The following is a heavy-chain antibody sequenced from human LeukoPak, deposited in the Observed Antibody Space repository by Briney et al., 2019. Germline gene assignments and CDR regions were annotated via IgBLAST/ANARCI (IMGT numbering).Heavy chain of an antibody. CDR1: GASISSGGYY. D-gene: IGHD5-24*01. V-gene: IGHV4-30-4*01. CDR3: ARDGYNSGYFDY. J-gene: IGHJ4*02. Sequence: SETLSLTCTVSGASISSGGYYWNWIRQPPGKGLEWIGYIYYSRSTSYSPSLKSRLTISVDTSKNQFSLKLSSVTAADTAIYYCARDGYNSGYFDYWGQGTLVTVSS. CDR2: IYYSRST.